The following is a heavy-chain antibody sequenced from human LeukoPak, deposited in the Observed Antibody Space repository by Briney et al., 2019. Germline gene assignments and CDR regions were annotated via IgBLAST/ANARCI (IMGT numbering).Heavy chain of an antibody. J-gene: IGHJ4*02. Sequence: PGGSLRLSCAASGFTFSSYGMHWVRQAPGKGLEWVAVISYDGSNKYYADSVKGRFTISRDNSKNTLYLQMNSLRAEDTAVYYCAKRPRRWVVPAAYDYFDYWGQGTLVTVSS. CDR1: GFTFSSYG. V-gene: IGHV3-30*18. CDR3: AKRPRRWVVPAAYDYFDY. CDR2: ISYDGSNK. D-gene: IGHD2-2*01.